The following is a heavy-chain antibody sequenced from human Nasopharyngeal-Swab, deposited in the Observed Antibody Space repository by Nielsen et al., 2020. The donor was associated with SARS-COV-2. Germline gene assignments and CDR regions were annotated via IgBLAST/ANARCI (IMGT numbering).Heavy chain of an antibody. D-gene: IGHD6-19*01. CDR2: IKQDGTLK. J-gene: IGHJ4*02. CDR1: GFTFSDYW. Sequence: GESLKISCGGSGFTFSDYWMSWVRQSPEKGLEWVANIKQDGTLKSYVDSVKGRFIISRDNAKNSLDLQMNSLRVEDTAVYYCARLRYSSGWPAAFDYWGQGTLVTVSS. CDR3: ARLRYSSGWPAAFDY. V-gene: IGHV3-7*03.